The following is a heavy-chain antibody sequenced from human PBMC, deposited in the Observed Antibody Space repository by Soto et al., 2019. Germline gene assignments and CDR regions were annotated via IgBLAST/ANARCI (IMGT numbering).Heavy chain of an antibody. V-gene: IGHV3-49*05. D-gene: IGHD1-26*01. Sequence: ESGGGFVKPGRSLRLSCPASGFTFGDFAMTWFRQAPGKGLECVGFIRSKAYGGTTEYAASVKGRFAISRDDSKSIAYLQMNSLKTEDTAVYFCTGGQWELPDYWGQGTLVTVSS. CDR1: GFTFGDFA. J-gene: IGHJ4*02. CDR3: TGGQWELPDY. CDR2: IRSKAYGGTT.